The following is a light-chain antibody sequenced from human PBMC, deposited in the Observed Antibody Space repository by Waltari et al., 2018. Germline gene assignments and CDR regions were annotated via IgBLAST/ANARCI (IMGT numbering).Light chain of an antibody. CDR2: DAS. J-gene: IGKJ5*01. CDR1: QSVSSY. V-gene: IGKV3-11*01. CDR3: QQRSNWPPIT. Sequence: EIVLTQSPATLSLSPGERATLPCRASQSVSSYLAWYQQKPGQAPRLLIYDASNRATCIPARFSGSGSGTDFTLTISSLEPEDFAVYYCQQRSNWPPITFGQGTRLEIK.